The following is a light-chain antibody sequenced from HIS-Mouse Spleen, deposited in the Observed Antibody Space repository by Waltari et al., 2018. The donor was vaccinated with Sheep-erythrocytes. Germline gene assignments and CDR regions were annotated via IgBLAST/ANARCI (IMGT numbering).Light chain of an antibody. V-gene: IGLV1-47*01. Sequence: QSVLTHPPSASGTPGQRVTISCSGRSSNIGRNYVYWYQQLPGTAPKPPIYRNNQRPSGVPDRFSGSKSGTSASLAISGLRSEDEADYYCAAWDDSLSGPVFGGGTKLTVL. J-gene: IGLJ2*01. CDR1: SSNIGRNY. CDR3: AAWDDSLSGPV. CDR2: RNN.